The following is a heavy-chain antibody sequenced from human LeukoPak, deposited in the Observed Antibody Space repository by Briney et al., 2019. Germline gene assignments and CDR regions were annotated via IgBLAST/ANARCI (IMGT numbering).Heavy chain of an antibody. Sequence: QPGGSLRLSCAASGFSFSTYAMRWVRQAPGKGLEWVALIWHDASHTFYTDSVKGRFTISRDNSKNTLYLQMNSLGGEDTAVYYCAMEIFGSGSYPDYWGQGTLFTASS. D-gene: IGHD3-10*01. CDR2: IWHDASHT. CDR1: GFSFSTYA. CDR3: AMEIFGSGSYPDY. V-gene: IGHV3-33*01. J-gene: IGHJ4*02.